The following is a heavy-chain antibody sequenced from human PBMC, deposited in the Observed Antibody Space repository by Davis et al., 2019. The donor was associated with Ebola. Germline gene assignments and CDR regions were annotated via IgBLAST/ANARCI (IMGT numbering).Heavy chain of an antibody. Sequence: GESLKISCAASGFTFRYYWMNCVRQAPGKGLEWVANIKQDGSEKYYVDSVKGRFTISRDNAKNSLYLQMNNLRAEDTAVYYCARGYDGMDVWGQGTAVTVSS. V-gene: IGHV3-7*03. CDR3: ARGYDGMDV. CDR2: IKQDGSEK. J-gene: IGHJ6*02. CDR1: GFTFRYYW.